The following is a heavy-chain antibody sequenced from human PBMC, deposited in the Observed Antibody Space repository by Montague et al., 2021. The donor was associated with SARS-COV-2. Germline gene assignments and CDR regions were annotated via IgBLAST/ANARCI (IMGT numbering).Heavy chain of an antibody. D-gene: IGHD3-22*01. Sequence: PALVKPTQTLTLTRTFSGFSLGTSGVGVGWIRQPPGKALEWFALIYWDDDKRYSPSLKSRLTITKDTSKNQVVLTMTNMDPVDTATYYCAHRRPLYYYDSSLSTFDYWGQGTLVTVSS. CDR1: GFSLGTSGVG. V-gene: IGHV2-5*02. J-gene: IGHJ4*02. CDR3: AHRRPLYYYDSSLSTFDY. CDR2: IYWDDDK.